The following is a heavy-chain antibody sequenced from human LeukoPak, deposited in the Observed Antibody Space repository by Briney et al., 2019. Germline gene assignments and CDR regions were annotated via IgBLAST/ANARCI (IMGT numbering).Heavy chain of an antibody. CDR3: ARVYCSGGSCYYYYYGMDV. J-gene: IGHJ6*02. V-gene: IGHV3-7*01. CDR2: IKQDGSEK. CDR1: GFTFSSYA. Sequence: GGSLRLSCAASGFTFSSYAMSWVRQAPGKGLGWVANIKQDGSEKYYVDSVKGRFTISRDNAKNSLYLQMNSLRAEDTAVYYCARVYCSGGSCYYYYYGMDVWGQGTTVTVSS. D-gene: IGHD2-15*01.